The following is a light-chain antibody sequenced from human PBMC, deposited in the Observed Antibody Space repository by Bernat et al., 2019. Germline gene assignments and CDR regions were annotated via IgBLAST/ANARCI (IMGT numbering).Light chain of an antibody. V-gene: IGKV3-20*01. J-gene: IGKJ5*01. CDR2: ASS. CDR1: PPLSLSY. CDR3: QQYSSSPLIA. Sequence: IPLTQSPGTLSLSPGERATLSCRTSPPLSLSYLAWYQQKPGQPLRLLMYASSTRATGIPDRFSGSGSGTDFNLTISDLEPEDFAVYYCQQYSSSPLIAFGQGTRLDIK.